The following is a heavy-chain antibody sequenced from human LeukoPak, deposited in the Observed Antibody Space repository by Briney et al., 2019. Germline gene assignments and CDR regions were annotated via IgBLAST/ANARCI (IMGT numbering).Heavy chain of an antibody. V-gene: IGHV4-39*07. CDR1: GVSISSSSYY. CDR3: AVSYSSSWIRNWFDP. J-gene: IGHJ5*02. Sequence: SETLSLTCTVSGVSISSSSYYWGWIRQPPGKGLEWIGSIYYSGSTYYNPSLKSRVTISVDTSKNQFSLKLSSVTAADTAVYYCAVSYSSSWIRNWFDPWGQGTLVTVSS. D-gene: IGHD6-13*01. CDR2: IYYSGST.